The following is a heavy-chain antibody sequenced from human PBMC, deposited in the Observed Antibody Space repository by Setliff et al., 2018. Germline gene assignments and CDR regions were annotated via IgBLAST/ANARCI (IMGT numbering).Heavy chain of an antibody. CDR1: GFTYKNDW. J-gene: IGHJ4*02. CDR3: ARGYGDY. D-gene: IGHD4-17*01. V-gene: IGHV3-7*01. Sequence: GGSLRLSCGASGFTYKNDWVSWVRQAPGKGLEWLASINPDGSEKYYVDSVKGRFTISRDNAKNSVYLQMNNLRVEDTAVYYCARGYGDYWGQGTLVTVSS. CDR2: INPDGSEK.